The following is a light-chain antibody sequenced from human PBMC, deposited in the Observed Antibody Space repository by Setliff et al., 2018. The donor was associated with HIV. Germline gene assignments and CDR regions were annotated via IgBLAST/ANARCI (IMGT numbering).Light chain of an antibody. Sequence: SYELPQPPSVSVSPGQTASITCSGDKLGDKYACWYQQKPGQSPVLVIYQDSKRPSGIPERFSGSNSGNTATLTISGTQAMDEADYYCQAWDSSTGGVFGTGTKVTVL. CDR1: KLGDKY. V-gene: IGLV3-1*01. CDR3: QAWDSSTGGV. J-gene: IGLJ1*01. CDR2: QDS.